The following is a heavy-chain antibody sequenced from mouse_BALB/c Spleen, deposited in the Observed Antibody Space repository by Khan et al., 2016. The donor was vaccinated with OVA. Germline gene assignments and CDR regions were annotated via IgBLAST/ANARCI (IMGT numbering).Heavy chain of an antibody. J-gene: IGHJ3*01. CDR3: ACRRLYGIFAY. CDR2: IDPTTGYT. D-gene: IGHD2-1*01. CDR1: GYTFTTYW. Sequence: QIQLVQSGAELAKPGASMKMSCKASGYTFTTYWMHWVKQRPGQGLEWIGYIDPTTGYTEYNQKFKDRATLTTDKSSSTAYMQLSSLTSDDSAVYYGACRRLYGIFAYGGQGTLVTVSA. V-gene: IGHV1-7*01.